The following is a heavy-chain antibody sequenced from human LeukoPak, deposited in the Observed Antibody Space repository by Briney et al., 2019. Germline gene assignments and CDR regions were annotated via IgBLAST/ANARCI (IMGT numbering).Heavy chain of an antibody. J-gene: IGHJ4*02. CDR3: ARAFYGSGSYYNN. V-gene: IGHV3-7*01. CDR1: GFTFSSYW. Sequence: PGGSLRLSCAASGFTFSSYWMSWVRQAPGKGLEGVANIKQDGSEKYYVDSVKGRFTISRDNAKNSLYLQMNSLRAEDTAVYYCARAFYGSGSYYNNWGQGTLVTVSS. D-gene: IGHD3-10*01. CDR2: IKQDGSEK.